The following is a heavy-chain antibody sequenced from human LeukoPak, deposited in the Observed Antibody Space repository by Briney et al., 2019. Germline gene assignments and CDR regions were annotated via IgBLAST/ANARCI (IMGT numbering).Heavy chain of an antibody. V-gene: IGHV3-49*04. CDR2: IRSKAYGGTT. D-gene: IGHD3-10*01. Sequence: GRSLRLSCTASGFTFGDYAMSWVRQAPGKWLEWVGFIRSKAYGGTTEYAASVKGRFTISRDDSKSIAYLQMNSLKTEDTAVYYCTRVTYYYGSGSYDYWGQGTLVTVSS. CDR3: TRVTYYYGSGSYDY. J-gene: IGHJ4*02. CDR1: GFTFGDYA.